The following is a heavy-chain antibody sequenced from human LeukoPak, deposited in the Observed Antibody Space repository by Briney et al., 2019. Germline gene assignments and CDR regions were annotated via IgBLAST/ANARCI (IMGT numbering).Heavy chain of an antibody. V-gene: IGHV4-4*08. CDR2: ISASGGT. CDR3: ARSPHNSAWYEKWFDP. D-gene: IGHD6-19*01. CDR1: GGSISTYY. J-gene: IGHJ5*02. Sequence: SETLSLTCTVSGGSISTYYWSWIRQSPGKGLEWIADISASGGTNYNPSLESRVTVSIDSSKNQFSLKLSSVTAADTAVFYCARSPHNSAWYEKWFDPWGQGTLVTVSS.